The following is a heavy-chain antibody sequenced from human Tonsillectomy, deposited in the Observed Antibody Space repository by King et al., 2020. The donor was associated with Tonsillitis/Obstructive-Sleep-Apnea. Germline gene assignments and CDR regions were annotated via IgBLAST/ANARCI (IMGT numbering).Heavy chain of an antibody. CDR2: IYPGDSNT. D-gene: IGHD3-16*01. CDR1: GYSFTSYW. Sequence: VQLVESGAEVKKPGESLKISCKGSGYSFTSYWIGWVRQMPGKGLEWMGIIYPGDSNTRDSPSFQGQVTISADKSISTAYLQWSSLKASDTAIYYCARHGGEWQENYYYYMDVWGKGTTVTVSS. CDR3: ARHGGEWQENYYYYMDV. J-gene: IGHJ6*03. V-gene: IGHV5-51*01.